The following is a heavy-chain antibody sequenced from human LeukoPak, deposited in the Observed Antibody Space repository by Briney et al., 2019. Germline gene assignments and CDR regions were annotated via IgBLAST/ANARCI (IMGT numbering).Heavy chain of an antibody. J-gene: IGHJ6*03. CDR3: ARLRYSSSGALYYYMDV. CDR2: INHSGST. D-gene: IGHD6-19*01. Sequence: PSETLSLTCAVYGGSFSGYYWSWIRQPPGKGLEWIGEINHSGSTNYNPSLKSRVTISVDTSKNQFSLKLSSVTAAGTAVYYCARLRYSSSGALYYYMDVWGKGTTVTISS. CDR1: GGSFSGYY. V-gene: IGHV4-34*01.